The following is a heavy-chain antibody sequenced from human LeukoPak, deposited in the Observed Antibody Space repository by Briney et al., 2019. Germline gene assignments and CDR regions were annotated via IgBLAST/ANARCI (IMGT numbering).Heavy chain of an antibody. J-gene: IGHJ4*02. CDR3: ARALEFGGPGGGDY. V-gene: IGHV3-43D*03. D-gene: IGHD3-16*01. CDR1: GFTFDDYA. Sequence: GGSLRLSCAASGFTFDDYAMHWVRQAPGKGLEWVSLISWDGGSTYYADSVKGRFTISRDNTKNSLYLQMNSLRAEDTALYYCARALEFGGPGGGDYWGQGTLVTVSS. CDR2: ISWDGGST.